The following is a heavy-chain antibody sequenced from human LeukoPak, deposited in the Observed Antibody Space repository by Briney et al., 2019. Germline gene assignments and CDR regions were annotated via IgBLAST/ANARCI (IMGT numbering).Heavy chain of an antibody. D-gene: IGHD6-19*01. CDR2: IYNGVPT. CDR3: VQTTGWPGFDY. V-gene: IGHV4-4*09. CDR1: GAPISRFY. Sequence: SGTLSLTCTTSGAPISRFYWSWVRQPPGKGLEWIGNIYNGVPTFFNPSLKSRVTLSVDTSKTQFSLQLASVTAADTAVYYCVQTTGWPGFDYWGQGILVTVSS. J-gene: IGHJ4*02.